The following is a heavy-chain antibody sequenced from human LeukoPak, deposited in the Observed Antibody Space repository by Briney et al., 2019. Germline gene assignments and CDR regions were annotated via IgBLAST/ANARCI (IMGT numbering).Heavy chain of an antibody. CDR3: ARHYIAAGGGDAFDI. Sequence: SQTLSLTCTVSGGSISSGDYYWSWIRQPPGKGLEWTGYIYYSGSTYYNPSLKSRVTISVDTSKNQFSLKLSSVTAADTAIYYCARHYIAAGGGDAFDIWGQGTMVIVSS. J-gene: IGHJ3*02. V-gene: IGHV4-30-4*01. CDR2: IYYSGST. CDR1: GGSISSGDYY. D-gene: IGHD6-13*01.